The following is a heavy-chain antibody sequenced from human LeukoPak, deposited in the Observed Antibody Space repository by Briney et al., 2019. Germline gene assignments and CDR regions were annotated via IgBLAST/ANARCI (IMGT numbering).Heavy chain of an antibody. V-gene: IGHV4-38-2*01. CDR3: ASIPRGDWTPQLWSRPVDY. CDR2: IYNSGST. Sequence: WETLTLTCAASGYSFSSGYNRGWRRPPGGKVVGMGGSIYNSGSTYYNPSFKSRVTISVDTSKNQFSMKLSSVTAADTAVYYSASIPRGDWTPQLWSRPVDYCGQGTLVTVSS. J-gene: IGHJ4*02. D-gene: IGHD5-18*01. CDR1: GYSFSSGYN.